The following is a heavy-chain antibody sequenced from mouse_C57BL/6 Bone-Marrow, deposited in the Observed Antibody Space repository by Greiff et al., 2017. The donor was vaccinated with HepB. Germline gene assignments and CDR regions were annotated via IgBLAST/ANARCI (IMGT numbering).Heavy chain of an antibody. CDR2: ISYDGSN. J-gene: IGHJ2*01. CDR1: GYSITSGYY. D-gene: IGHD1-3*01. CDR3: ARGQSSSDEDD. V-gene: IGHV3-6*01. Sequence: ESGPGLVKPSQSLSLTCSVTGYSITSGYYWNWIRQFPGNKLEWMGYISYDGSNNYNPSLKNRISITRDTSKNQFFLKLNSVTTEDTATDYCARGQSSSDEDDWGQGTTLTVSA.